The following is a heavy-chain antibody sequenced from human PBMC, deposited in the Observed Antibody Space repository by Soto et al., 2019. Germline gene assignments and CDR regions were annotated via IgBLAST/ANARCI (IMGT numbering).Heavy chain of an antibody. V-gene: IGHV4-39*01. Sequence: QLHLQESGPGLVKPSETLSLTCTVSGGSISGTYYWGWIRQPPGKGLEWIGSIYYSGSTYFNPSLKSRVTLSVDTSKKKFSPKLPSVTAADTAVYDCARRVQGRPTYSWGQGTLVTVSS. CDR1: GGSISGTYY. CDR2: IYYSGST. J-gene: IGHJ4*02. D-gene: IGHD6-6*01. CDR3: ARRVQGRPTYS.